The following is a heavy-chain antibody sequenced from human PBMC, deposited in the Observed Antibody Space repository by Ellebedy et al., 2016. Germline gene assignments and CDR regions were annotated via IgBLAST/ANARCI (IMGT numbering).Heavy chain of an antibody. V-gene: IGHV4-61*10. CDR1: GASISRGSYY. Sequence: SETLSLTXTVSGASISRGSYYWSWIRQPAGKGLEWIGEINHSGSTNYNPSLKSRVTISVDTSKNQFSLKLSSVTAADTAVYYCARGHYDFWSGYFYDPWGQGTLVTVSS. CDR3: ARGHYDFWSGYFYDP. D-gene: IGHD3-3*01. CDR2: INHSGST. J-gene: IGHJ5*02.